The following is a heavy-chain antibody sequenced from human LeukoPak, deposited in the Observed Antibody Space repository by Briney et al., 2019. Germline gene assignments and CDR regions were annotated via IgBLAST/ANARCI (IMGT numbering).Heavy chain of an antibody. J-gene: IGHJ6*02. CDR1: GFTFSSYS. CDR3: ASRRGVTMYYYYGMDV. V-gene: IGHV3-21*01. D-gene: IGHD3-10*01. CDR2: ISSSSSYI. Sequence: GGSLGLSCAASGFTFSSYSMNWVRQAPGKGLEWVSSISSSSSYIYYADSVKGRFTISRDNAKNSLYLQMNSLRAEDTAVYYCASRRGVTMYYYYGMDVWGQGTTVTVSS.